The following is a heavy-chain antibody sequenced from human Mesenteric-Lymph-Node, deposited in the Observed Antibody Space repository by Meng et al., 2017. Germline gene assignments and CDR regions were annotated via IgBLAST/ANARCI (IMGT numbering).Heavy chain of an antibody. J-gene: IGHJ4*02. Sequence: QAPRQQCGAGLLKPSRTLSLTCAVYGGSFNCYYWSWIRQPPGKGLELIGEINHSGSTNYNPSLKSRVTISLDKAKDHLSLKLASVTAADTAVYYCASLKDYDGRGYYYFESWGQGTLVTVSS. CDR2: INHSGST. D-gene: IGHD3-22*01. CDR3: ASLKDYDGRGYYYFES. V-gene: IGHV4-34*01. CDR1: GGSFNCYY.